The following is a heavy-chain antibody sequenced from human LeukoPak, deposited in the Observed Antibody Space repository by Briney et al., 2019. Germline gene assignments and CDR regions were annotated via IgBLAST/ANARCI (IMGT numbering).Heavy chain of an antibody. CDR2: FSGSGGSI. Sequence: GGSLRLSCAASGFTFYSYAMNWVRQTPGKGLEWVSTFSGSGGSIYYADSVKGRFTISRDNAKNSLYLQMNSLRAEDTAVYYCARSVDTAMGDFDYWGQGTLVTVSS. V-gene: IGHV3-23*01. CDR1: GFTFYSYA. CDR3: ARSVDTAMGDFDY. J-gene: IGHJ4*02. D-gene: IGHD5-18*01.